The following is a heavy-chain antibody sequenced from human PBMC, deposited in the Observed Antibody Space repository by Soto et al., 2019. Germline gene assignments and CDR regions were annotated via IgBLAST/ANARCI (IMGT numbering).Heavy chain of an antibody. CDR1: GYTFTNYW. V-gene: IGHV5-51*01. Sequence: GESLKISCKGSGYTFTNYWIGWVRQMPGKGLEWMGIIYPGDSDTKYNPSFQGQVTISAVKTITTTYLQWSSLKASDTAIYYCAASIFHYDIDVWGQGTTVTVSS. CDR3: AASIFHYDIDV. J-gene: IGHJ6*02. CDR2: IYPGDSDT.